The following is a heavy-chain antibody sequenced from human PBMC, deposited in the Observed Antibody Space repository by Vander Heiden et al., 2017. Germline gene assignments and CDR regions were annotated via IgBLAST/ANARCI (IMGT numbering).Heavy chain of an antibody. Sequence: GPGLVQPPETLSLTCTVPGESLRRDSYLWGRLRQPPGKGLEWIGSISYTGTTYYNTSLKSRVTISTDTSKNQLSLKMRSVTAADTAVYFCARPGSTTGWYYFDSWGQGTLVTVSS. V-gene: IGHV4-39*01. D-gene: IGHD6-19*01. CDR1: GESLRRDSYL. CDR3: ARPGSTTGWYYFDS. J-gene: IGHJ4*02. CDR2: ISYTGTT.